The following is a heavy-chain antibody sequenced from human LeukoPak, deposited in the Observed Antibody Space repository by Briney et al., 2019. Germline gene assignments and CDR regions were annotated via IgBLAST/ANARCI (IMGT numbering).Heavy chain of an antibody. CDR2: ISAGNGNT. CDR3: ARDSGSGSNDY. V-gene: IGHV1-3*01. J-gene: IGHJ4*02. Sequence: ASVKVSCKASGGTFSSYAIHWVRQAPGQRLEWMGWISAGNGNTKYSQNFQGRVTFISNTSATTAFMELSSLRSEDAAVYYCARDSGSGSNDYWGQGTLVTVSS. D-gene: IGHD1-26*01. CDR1: GGTFSSYA.